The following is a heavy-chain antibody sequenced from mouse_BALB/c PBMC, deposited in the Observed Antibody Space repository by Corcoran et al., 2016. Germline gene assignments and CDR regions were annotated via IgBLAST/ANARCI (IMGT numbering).Heavy chain of an antibody. D-gene: IGHD1-1*01. Sequence: EVQLQESGPGLMKPSQSLSLTCSVTGYSITSGFYWNWIRQFPGNKLEWMGYIGYDGSDNYNPSLKNRISITRDTSKNQFFLKLNSVTTEDTATYYCAREVYYGSSYFFAYWGQGTLVTVSA. CDR1: GYSITSGFY. V-gene: IGHV3-6*02. J-gene: IGHJ3*01. CDR2: IGYDGSD. CDR3: AREVYYGSSYFFAY.